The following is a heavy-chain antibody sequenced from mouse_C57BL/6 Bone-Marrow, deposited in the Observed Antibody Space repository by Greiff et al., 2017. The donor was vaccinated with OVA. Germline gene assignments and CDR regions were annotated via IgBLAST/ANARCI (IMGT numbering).Heavy chain of an antibody. CDR3: ASGPTYYARDY. V-gene: IGHV1-54*01. J-gene: IGHJ4*01. CDR1: GYAFTNYL. Sequence: QVQLQQSGAELVRPGTSVKVSCKASGYAFTNYLIEWVKQRPGQGLELIGVINPGSGGTNYNEKFKGKATLTADKSSSTAYMQLSSLTSEDSAVYFCASGPTYYARDYWGQGTSVTVSS. CDR2: INPGSGGT.